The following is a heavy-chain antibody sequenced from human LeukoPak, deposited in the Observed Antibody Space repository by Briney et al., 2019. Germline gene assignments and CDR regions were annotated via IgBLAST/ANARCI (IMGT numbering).Heavy chain of an antibody. D-gene: IGHD1-26*01. J-gene: IGHJ4*02. CDR2: IYYSGST. CDR3: ACVVGANPLFDY. Sequence: SETLSLTCTVSGGSISSYYWSWIRQPPGKGLEWIGYIYYSGSTNYNPSLKSRVTISVDTSKNQFSLKLSSVTAADTAVYYCACVVGANPLFDYWGQGTLVTVSS. CDR1: GGSISSYY. V-gene: IGHV4-59*12.